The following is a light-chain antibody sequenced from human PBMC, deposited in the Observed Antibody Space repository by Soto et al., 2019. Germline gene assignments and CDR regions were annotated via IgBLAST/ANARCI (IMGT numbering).Light chain of an antibody. J-gene: IGLJ2*01. V-gene: IGLV2-23*02. CDR1: SSDVGSYNL. Sequence: QSALTQPASVSGSPGQSITISCTGTSSDVGSYNLVSWYQQHPGKAPKLMIYEVSKRPSGVSNRFSGSKSGNTASLTISGLQAEDEADYYCCSYAGSTYVVFGGGTK. CDR3: CSYAGSTYVV. CDR2: EVS.